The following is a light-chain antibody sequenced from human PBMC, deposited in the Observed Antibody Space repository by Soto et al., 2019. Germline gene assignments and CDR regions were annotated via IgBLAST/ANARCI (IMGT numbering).Light chain of an antibody. Sequence: ENVFTQSPCTLSFSPGERATLSCRASQSVSSSYLAWYQQKPGQAPRLLIYGASSRATGIPDRFSGSGSGTDFTLTISRLEPEDFAVYYCQQYGSSPWTFGQGTKVDIK. CDR1: QSVSSSY. J-gene: IGKJ1*01. CDR2: GAS. V-gene: IGKV3-20*01. CDR3: QQYGSSPWT.